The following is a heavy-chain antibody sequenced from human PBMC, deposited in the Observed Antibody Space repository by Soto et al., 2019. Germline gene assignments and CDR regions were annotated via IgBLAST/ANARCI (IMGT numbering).Heavy chain of an antibody. D-gene: IGHD2-2*01. CDR3: ARSPIVVVPAASNWFDP. V-gene: IGHV1-3*01. CDR1: GYTFTSYA. J-gene: IGHJ5*02. Sequence: ASVKVSCKASGYTFTSYAMHWVRQAPGQRLEWMGWINAGNGNTKYSQKFQGRVTITRDTSASTAYMELSSLRSEDMAVYYCARSPIVVVPAASNWFDPWGQGTLVTVSS. CDR2: INAGNGNT.